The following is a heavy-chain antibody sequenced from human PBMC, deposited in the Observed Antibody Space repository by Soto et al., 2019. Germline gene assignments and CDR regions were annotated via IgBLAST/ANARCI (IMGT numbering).Heavy chain of an antibody. V-gene: IGHV4-39*01. J-gene: IGHJ4*02. CDR3: ARLLGGYSYGSDFDY. CDR2: IYYSGST. Sequence: SETLSLTCTVSGGSISSSDYYWGWIRQPPGKGLEWIGSIYYSGSTYYNPSLKSRVTISVDTSKNQFSLKLSSVTAADTAVYYCARLLGGYSYGSDFDYWGQGTLVTVSS. D-gene: IGHD5-18*01. CDR1: GGSISSSDYY.